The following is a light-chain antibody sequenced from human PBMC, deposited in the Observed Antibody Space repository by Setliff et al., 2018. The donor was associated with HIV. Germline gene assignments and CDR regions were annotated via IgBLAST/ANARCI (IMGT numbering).Light chain of an antibody. Sequence: QSVLTQPASVSGSPGQSITISCTGTSSDIGGYDYVSWFQHHPGKAPKLMMSDVTKRPPGVSTRFSGSKSGNTASLTISGLQAEDEADYYFSSYSRSSTFGVLGTWPTVTVL. V-gene: IGLV2-14*03. CDR2: DVT. CDR1: SSDIGGYDY. CDR3: SSYSRSSTFGV. J-gene: IGLJ1*01.